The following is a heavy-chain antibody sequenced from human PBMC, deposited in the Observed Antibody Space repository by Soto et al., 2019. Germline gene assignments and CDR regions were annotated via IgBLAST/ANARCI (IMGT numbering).Heavy chain of an antibody. J-gene: IGHJ4*02. CDR1: GFTFSTYW. Sequence: GGSLRLSCAASGFTFSTYWMSWVRQAPGKGLEWVANIKQDGSERYYVDSVKGRFTISRDNAENSLYLQMNSLRVEDTAVYYCARDSGTSDYWGQGTLVTVST. CDR3: ARDSGTSDY. V-gene: IGHV3-7*01. D-gene: IGHD1-1*01. CDR2: IKQDGSER.